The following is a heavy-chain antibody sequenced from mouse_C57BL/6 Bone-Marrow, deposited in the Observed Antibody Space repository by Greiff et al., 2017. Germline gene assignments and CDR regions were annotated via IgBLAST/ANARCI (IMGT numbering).Heavy chain of an antibody. Sequence: QVQLQQSGAELVMPGASVKLSCKASGYTFTSYWMHWVKQRPGQGLEWIGEIDPSDSYTNYNQKFKGKSTLTVDKSSSTAYMQLSSLTSEDSAVYYCAREDYYYGSSYAYWGQGTTLTVSS. CDR2: IDPSDSYT. CDR3: AREDYYYGSSYAY. CDR1: GYTFTSYW. J-gene: IGHJ2*01. D-gene: IGHD1-1*01. V-gene: IGHV1-69*01.